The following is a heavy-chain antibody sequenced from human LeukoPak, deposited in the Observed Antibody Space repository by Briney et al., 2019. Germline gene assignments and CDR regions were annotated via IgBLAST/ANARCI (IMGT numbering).Heavy chain of an antibody. D-gene: IGHD6-13*01. J-gene: IGHJ3*02. CDR2: INHSGST. Sequence: PSETLSLTCAVYGGSFSGYYWSWIRQPPGKGLEWIGEINHSGSTNYNPSLKSRVTISVDTSKNQFSLKLSSVTAADTAVYYCAREMIAAADIDAFDIWGQGTMVTVSS. V-gene: IGHV4-34*01. CDR1: GGSFSGYY. CDR3: AREMIAAADIDAFDI.